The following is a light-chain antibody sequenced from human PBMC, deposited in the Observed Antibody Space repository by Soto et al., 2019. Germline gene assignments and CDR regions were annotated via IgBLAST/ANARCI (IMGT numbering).Light chain of an antibody. CDR2: GNS. V-gene: IGLV1-40*01. CDR3: RSYDSSLSGSV. J-gene: IGLJ2*01. Sequence: QSVLTQPPSVSGAPGQRVTIPCTGSSSNIGAGYDVHWYQQLPGTAPKLLIYGNSNRPSGLPDRFSGSKSGTSASLASTGLQAEDEVDYYCRSYDSSLSGSVFGGGTKLTVL. CDR1: SSNIGAGYD.